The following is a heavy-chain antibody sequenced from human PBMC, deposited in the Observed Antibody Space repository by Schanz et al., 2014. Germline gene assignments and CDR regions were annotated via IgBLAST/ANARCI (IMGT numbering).Heavy chain of an antibody. CDR1: GGSISSGTYY. CDR2: IYTSGST. D-gene: IGHD6-25*01. CDR3: AREPLSGYNWFDP. J-gene: IGHJ5*02. Sequence: QVQLQESGPGLVKPSQTLSLTCIVSGGSISSGTYYWSWLRQPAGKGLEWIGRIYTSGSTNYNPSHKTRVTIPLDPSKTQSSLKLSSGTAADTAVYYCAREPLSGYNWFDPWGQGTLVTVSA. V-gene: IGHV4-61*02.